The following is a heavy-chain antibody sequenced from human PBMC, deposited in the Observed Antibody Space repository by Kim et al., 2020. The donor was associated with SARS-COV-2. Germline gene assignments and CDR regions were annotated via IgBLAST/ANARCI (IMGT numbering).Heavy chain of an antibody. CDR3: AKVFLELRTHDYYIYGM. CDR1: GFPFSTYG. J-gene: IGHJ6*01. V-gene: IGHV3-30*18. CDR2: MTYDGRKN. Sequence: GGSLRLSCAASGFPFSTYGMHWVRQAPGKGLEWVALMTYDGRKNVYGDSVKGRFTISRDNPKNILYLEMNSLTAEDTAVHYCAKVFLELRTHDYYIYGM. D-gene: IGHD1-7*01.